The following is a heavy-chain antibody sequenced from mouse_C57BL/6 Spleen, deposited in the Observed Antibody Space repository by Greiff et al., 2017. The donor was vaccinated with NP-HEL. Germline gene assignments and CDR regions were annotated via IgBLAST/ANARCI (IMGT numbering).Heavy chain of an antibody. V-gene: IGHV1-69*01. CDR1: GYTFTSYW. Sequence: QVQLQQPGAELVMPGASVKLSCKASGYTFTSYWMHWVKQRPGQGLEWIGEIDTSDSYTNYNQKFKGKSTLTVDKSSSTAYMQLSSLTSEDSAVYYCARDTYWGQGTSVTVAS. J-gene: IGHJ4*01. CDR3: ARDTY. CDR2: IDTSDSYT.